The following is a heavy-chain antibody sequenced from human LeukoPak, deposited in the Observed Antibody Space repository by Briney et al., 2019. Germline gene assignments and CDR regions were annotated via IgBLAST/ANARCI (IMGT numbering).Heavy chain of an antibody. CDR1: GFTFSSYA. CDR3: AKGKAWLQPGGFDY. CDR2: ISGSGGST. J-gene: IGHJ4*02. Sequence: GGSLRLSCAASGFTFSSYAMSWVRQAPGKGLEWVSAISGSGGSTYYADCVKGRFTISRDNSKNTLYLQMNSLRAEATAVYYCAKGKAWLQPGGFDYWGQGTLVTVSS. D-gene: IGHD5-24*01. V-gene: IGHV3-23*01.